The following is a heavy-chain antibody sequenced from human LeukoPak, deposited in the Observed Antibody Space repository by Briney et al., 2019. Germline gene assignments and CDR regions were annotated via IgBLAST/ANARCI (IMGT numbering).Heavy chain of an antibody. CDR1: GGSISSSSYY. V-gene: IGHV4-39*07. Sequence: ASQTLSLTCTVSGGSISSSSYYWGWIRQPPGKGLEWIGSIYYSGSTYYNPSLKSRVTISVDTSKNQFSLKLSSVTAADTAVYYCARDKPGYCSGGSCTFAPFDIWGQGTMVTVSS. CDR3: ARDKPGYCSGGSCTFAPFDI. CDR2: IYYSGST. D-gene: IGHD2-15*01. J-gene: IGHJ3*02.